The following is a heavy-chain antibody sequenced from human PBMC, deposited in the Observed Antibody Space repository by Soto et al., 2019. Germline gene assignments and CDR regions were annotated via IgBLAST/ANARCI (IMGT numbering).Heavy chain of an antibody. J-gene: IGHJ4*02. D-gene: IGHD6-6*01. V-gene: IGHV3-53*01. CDR3: ARVRGSSSAFFDY. CDR1: GFIVSDNY. CDR2: IYSGGST. Sequence: LRLSCAGSGFIVSDNYMSWVRQAPGKGLEWVSLIYSGGSTYYADSVKGRFTISRDNSKNTLFLQINSLRAEDTAVYYCARVRGSSSAFFDYWGQGTLVTVSS.